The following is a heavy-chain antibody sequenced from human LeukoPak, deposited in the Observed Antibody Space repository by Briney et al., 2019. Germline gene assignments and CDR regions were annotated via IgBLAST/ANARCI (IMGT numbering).Heavy chain of an antibody. J-gene: IGHJ4*02. Sequence: ASVKVSCKASGYTFTDYYIHWVRQAPGQGLEWMGWINPNSGGTNYAQKLQGRVTMTTDASTSTAYMEVRSLRSDDTAVYYCARDAGIAAPTPGFWGQGTLVTVSS. CDR1: GYTFTDYY. CDR3: ARDAGIAAPTPGF. D-gene: IGHD6-25*01. V-gene: IGHV1-2*02. CDR2: INPNSGGT.